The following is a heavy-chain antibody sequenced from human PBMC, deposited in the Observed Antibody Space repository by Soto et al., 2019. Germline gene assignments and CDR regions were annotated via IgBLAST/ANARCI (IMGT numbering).Heavy chain of an antibody. CDR3: ARGDFDY. Sequence: GGSLRLSCTASGLTVSDNYMSWIRQAPGKGLEWVSIIFSGGNTYYADSLKGRFTISRDNSKNTVYLQMNSLRAEDTAVYHCARGDFDYWGQGTLVTVSS. CDR1: GLTVSDNY. V-gene: IGHV3-53*01. J-gene: IGHJ4*02. CDR2: IFSGGNT.